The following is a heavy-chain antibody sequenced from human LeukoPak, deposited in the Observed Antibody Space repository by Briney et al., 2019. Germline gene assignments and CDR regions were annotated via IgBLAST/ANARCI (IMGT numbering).Heavy chain of an antibody. Sequence: GGSLRLSCAASGFTFSSYAMSWVRQAPGKGLEWVSAISGSGGSTYYADSVKGRFTISRDNSKNTLYLQMNSLRAEDTAVYYCAKDRSYYDSSGYYDYWGQGTLVTVSS. CDR1: GFTFSSYA. D-gene: IGHD3-22*01. V-gene: IGHV3-23*01. J-gene: IGHJ4*02. CDR3: AKDRSYYDSSGYYDY. CDR2: ISGSGGST.